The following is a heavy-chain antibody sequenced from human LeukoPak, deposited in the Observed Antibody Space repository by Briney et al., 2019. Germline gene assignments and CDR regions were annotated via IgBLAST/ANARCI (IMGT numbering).Heavy chain of an antibody. CDR1: GVSISSSSYY. CDR3: ARDGVVVTAMPFDP. D-gene: IGHD2-21*02. CDR2: IYYSGST. Sequence: SETLSLTCTVSGVSISSSSYYWGWIRQPPGKGLEWIGSIYYSGSTYYNPSLKSRVTISVDTSKNQFSLKLSSVTAADTAVYYCARDGVVVTAMPFDPWGQGTLVTVSS. J-gene: IGHJ5*02. V-gene: IGHV4-39*07.